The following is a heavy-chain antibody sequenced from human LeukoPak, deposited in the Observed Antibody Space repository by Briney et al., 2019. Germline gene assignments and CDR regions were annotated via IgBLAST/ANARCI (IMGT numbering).Heavy chain of an antibody. Sequence: SETLSLTCTVSGGSISSYYWSWIRQPPGKGLEWIGYIYYSGSTNYNPSLESRVTISVDTSKNQFSLKLSSVTAADTAVYYCARARRDGYNPAFDYWGQGTLVTVSS. V-gene: IGHV4-59*01. CDR3: ARARRDGYNPAFDY. CDR2: IYYSGST. J-gene: IGHJ4*02. D-gene: IGHD5-24*01. CDR1: GGSISSYY.